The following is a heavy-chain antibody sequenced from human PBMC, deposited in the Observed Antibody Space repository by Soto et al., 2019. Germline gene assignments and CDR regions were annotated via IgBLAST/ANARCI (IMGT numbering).Heavy chain of an antibody. D-gene: IGHD3-3*01. CDR3: ARGHAYDFWSGYYSIGVRFDP. Sequence: ASVKVSCKASGYTFTSYDINWLRQATGQGLERMGWMNPNSGNTGYAQKFQGRVTMTRNTSISTAYMELSSLRSEDTAVYYCARGHAYDFWSGYYSIGVRFDPWGQGTLVTVSS. CDR2: MNPNSGNT. V-gene: IGHV1-8*01. CDR1: GYTFTSYD. J-gene: IGHJ5*02.